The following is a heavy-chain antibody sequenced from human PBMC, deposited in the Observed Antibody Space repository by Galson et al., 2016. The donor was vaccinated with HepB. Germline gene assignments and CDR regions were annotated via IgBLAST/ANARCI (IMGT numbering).Heavy chain of an antibody. Sequence: SLRLSCAASGFIFSDFAMHWVRQAPGKGLEYVSTISTHGSGTYYADSVKGRFTISRDNSKNTLYLQMNSLRAEDTAVYYCAKLEGGLTYYGMDVWGHGTTVTVSS. D-gene: IGHD2-15*01. J-gene: IGHJ6*02. CDR3: AKLEGGLTYYGMDV. V-gene: IGHV3-64*04. CDR1: GFIFSDFA. CDR2: ISTHGSGT.